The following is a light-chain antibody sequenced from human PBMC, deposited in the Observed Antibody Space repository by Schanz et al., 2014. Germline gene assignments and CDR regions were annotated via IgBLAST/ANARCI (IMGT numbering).Light chain of an antibody. CDR2: GAS. V-gene: IGKV3-20*01. J-gene: IGKJ5*01. Sequence: EIVLTQSPGTLSLSPGERATLSCRASQSVYSSYLAWYQHKRGQAPRLLIYGASSRATGIPDRFSGSGSGTDFTLTISRLEPEDFAVYYCQQYGSSPITFGQGTRLEIK. CDR1: QSVYSSY. CDR3: QQYGSSPIT.